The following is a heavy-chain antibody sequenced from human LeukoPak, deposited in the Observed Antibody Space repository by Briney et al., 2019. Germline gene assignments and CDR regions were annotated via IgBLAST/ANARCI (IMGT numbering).Heavy chain of an antibody. V-gene: IGHV3-7*01. CDR3: ARSRPRYYYYYGMDV. CDR2: IKQDGSEK. D-gene: IGHD2-2*01. Sequence: GGSLRLSCAASGFTFSSYWMSWVRQAPGKGLEWVANIKQDGSEKYYVDSVKGRFTISRDNAKNSLYLQINSLRAEDTAVYYCARSRPRYYYYYGMDVWGQGTTVTVSS. J-gene: IGHJ6*02. CDR1: GFTFSSYW.